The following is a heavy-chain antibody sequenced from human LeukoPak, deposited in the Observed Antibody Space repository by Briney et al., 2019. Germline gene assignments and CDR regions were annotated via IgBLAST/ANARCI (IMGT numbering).Heavy chain of an antibody. D-gene: IGHD6-19*01. Sequence: ASVKVSCKASGGTFSSYAISWVRQAPGQGLEWMGGSIPIFGTANYAQKFQGRVTITADESTSTAYMELSSLRSEDTAVYYCARDNGEAHSSGCQHYWGQGTLVTVSS. CDR1: GGTFSSYA. J-gene: IGHJ4*02. V-gene: IGHV1-69*13. CDR2: SIPIFGTA. CDR3: ARDNGEAHSSGCQHY.